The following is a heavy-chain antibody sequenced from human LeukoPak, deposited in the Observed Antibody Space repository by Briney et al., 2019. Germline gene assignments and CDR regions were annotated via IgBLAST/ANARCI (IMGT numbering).Heavy chain of an antibody. J-gene: IGHJ3*02. D-gene: IGHD6-19*01. CDR2: IHTSGST. CDR1: GGSIRSYY. Sequence: SETLSLTCTVSGGSIRSYYWSWIRQPPGKGLEWIGRIHTSGSTNYNPSLKSRVTISVDTSKNQFSLKLSSVTAADTAVYYCARDDGYSSAHDAFDIWGQGTMVTVSS. V-gene: IGHV4-4*07. CDR3: ARDDGYSSAHDAFDI.